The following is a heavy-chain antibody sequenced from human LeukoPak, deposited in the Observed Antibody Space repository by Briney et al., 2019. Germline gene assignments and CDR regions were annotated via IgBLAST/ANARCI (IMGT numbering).Heavy chain of an antibody. CDR1: GFSVSSNS. Sequence: GGSLRLSCAASGFSVSSNSMSSVRQAPGKGLECVSIIYSRDVTSYADSVKDRFTISRDSDKNTLFLQMDSLRSDDTAVYYCARVLAAIALRDYHYVDVWGKGTTVTVSS. J-gene: IGHJ6*03. CDR2: IYSRDVT. V-gene: IGHV3-53*01. D-gene: IGHD6-19*01. CDR3: ARVLAAIALRDYHYVDV.